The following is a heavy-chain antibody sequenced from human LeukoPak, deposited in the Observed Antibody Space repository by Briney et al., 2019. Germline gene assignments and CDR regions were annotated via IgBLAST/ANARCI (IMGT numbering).Heavy chain of an antibody. CDR3: ARGYSGYDYYFDY. Sequence: ASVKVSCKASGGTFISYAISGVRQAPGQGLEWMGGIIPIFGTANYAQKFQGRVTITADESTSTAYMELSSLRSEDTAVYYCARGYSGYDYYFDYWGQGTLVTVSS. D-gene: IGHD5-12*01. CDR1: GGTFISYA. V-gene: IGHV1-69*13. CDR2: IIPIFGTA. J-gene: IGHJ4*02.